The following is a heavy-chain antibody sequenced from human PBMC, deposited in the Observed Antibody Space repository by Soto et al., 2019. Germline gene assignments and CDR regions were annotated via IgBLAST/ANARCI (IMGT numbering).Heavy chain of an antibody. CDR2: IYHSGST. J-gene: IGHJ4*02. CDR3: ARASSTVTTLDF. V-gene: IGHV4-30-2*01. Sequence: SDTLSLTCSVSGRSISSGAYSSTCIRQPPGKGLEWLGYIYHSGSTYYNPSLKSRVTISVDRSKNQLSLKLSSVTAADTAVYYCARASSTVTTLDFWGQGTLVTVSS. CDR1: GRSISSGAYS. D-gene: IGHD4-17*01.